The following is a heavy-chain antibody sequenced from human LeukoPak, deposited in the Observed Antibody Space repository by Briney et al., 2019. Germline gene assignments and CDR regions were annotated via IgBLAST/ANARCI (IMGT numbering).Heavy chain of an antibody. CDR1: GFTFRSYG. V-gene: IGHV3-33*01. D-gene: IGHD1-7*01. J-gene: IGHJ4*02. Sequence: GGSLRLSCAASGFTFRSYGMHWVRQAPGKGLEWVAVIWYDGSNKYYADSVKGRFTISRDNSKNTLYLQMNSLRAEDTAVYYCARDWNYGTPDYWGQGTLVTVSS. CDR2: IWYDGSNK. CDR3: ARDWNYGTPDY.